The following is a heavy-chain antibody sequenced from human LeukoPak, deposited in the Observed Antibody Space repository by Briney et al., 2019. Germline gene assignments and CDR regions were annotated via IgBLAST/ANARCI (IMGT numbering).Heavy chain of an antibody. D-gene: IGHD6-13*01. J-gene: IGHJ3*02. V-gene: IGHV1-18*01. CDR2: ISAHNGNR. CDR1: GYTFTSYG. CDR3: ARFSIKYSSTWYGDAFDI. Sequence: ASVKVSCKASGYTFTSYGITWVRQAPGQGLEWMGWISAHNGNRNYAQKIQGRVTMTTDASTSAAYMELRSLRSDDTAVYYCARFSIKYSSTWYGDAFDIWGQGTMVTVSS.